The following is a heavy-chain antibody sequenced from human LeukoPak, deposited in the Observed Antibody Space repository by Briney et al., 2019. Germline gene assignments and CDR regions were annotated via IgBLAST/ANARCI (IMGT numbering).Heavy chain of an antibody. J-gene: IGHJ6*03. D-gene: IGHD2-21*02. CDR1: GGSFSDYY. CDR3: ARLGVTRASDSYYMDV. Sequence: PSETLSLTCAVYGGSFSDYYWSWIRQPPGKGLEWIGEINHSGSTNYNPSLKSRVTISVDTSKNQFSLKLSSVTAADTAVYYCARLGVTRASDSYYMDVWGKGTTVTISS. V-gene: IGHV4-34*01. CDR2: INHSGST.